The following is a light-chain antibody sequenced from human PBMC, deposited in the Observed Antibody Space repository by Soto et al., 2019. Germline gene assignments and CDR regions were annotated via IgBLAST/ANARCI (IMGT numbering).Light chain of an antibody. V-gene: IGLV2-23*02. Sequence: QSALTQPASVSGSPGQSLTISCTGSSSDLGTFNLVSWYQQHPGKAPKLLIYEVNGRPSGVSNRFSGSKSGTTASLTISGLQTHDEADYFCCSYAGTNTYVFGGGTKVTVL. CDR1: SSDLGTFNL. J-gene: IGLJ1*01. CDR2: EVN. CDR3: CSYAGTNTYV.